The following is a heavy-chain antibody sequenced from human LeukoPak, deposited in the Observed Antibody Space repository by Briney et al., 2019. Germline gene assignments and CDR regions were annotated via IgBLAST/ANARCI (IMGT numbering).Heavy chain of an antibody. V-gene: IGHV4-39*07. J-gene: IGHJ3*02. CDR3: ARGSPYYYDSSGYLDAFDI. Sequence: SETLSLTCTVSGGSISSGSYYWGWIRQPPGKGLEWIGSIYHSGSTYYNPSLKSRVTISVDTSKNQFSLKLSSVTAADTAVYYCARGSPYYYDSSGYLDAFDIWGQGTMVTVSS. CDR2: IYHSGST. CDR1: GGSISSGSYY. D-gene: IGHD3-22*01.